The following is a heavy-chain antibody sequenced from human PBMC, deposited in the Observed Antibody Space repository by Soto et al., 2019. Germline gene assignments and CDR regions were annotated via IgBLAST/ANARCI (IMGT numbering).Heavy chain of an antibody. Sequence: PGESLKISCKGSGYSFTSYWIGWVRQMPGKGLERMGIIYPGDSDTRYSPSFQGQVTISADKSISTAYLQWSSLKASDTAMYYCARGYCSGGSCFGNYYYGMDVWGQGTTVTVSS. CDR3: ARGYCSGGSCFGNYYYGMDV. J-gene: IGHJ6*02. V-gene: IGHV5-51*01. CDR1: GYSFTSYW. D-gene: IGHD2-15*01. CDR2: IYPGDSDT.